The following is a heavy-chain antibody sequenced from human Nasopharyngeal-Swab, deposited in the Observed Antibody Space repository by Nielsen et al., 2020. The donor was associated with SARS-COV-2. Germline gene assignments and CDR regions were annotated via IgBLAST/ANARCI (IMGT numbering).Heavy chain of an antibody. Sequence: ASVKVSYKASGYTFTSYGISWVRQAPGQGLEWMGWISAYNGNTNYAQKLQGRVTMTTDTSTSTAYMELRSLRSDDTAVYYCARDRIIQPQYYYYYGMDVWGQGTTVTVSS. D-gene: IGHD3-3*01. J-gene: IGHJ6*02. CDR2: ISAYNGNT. CDR3: ARDRIIQPQYYYYYGMDV. CDR1: GYTFTSYG. V-gene: IGHV1-18*01.